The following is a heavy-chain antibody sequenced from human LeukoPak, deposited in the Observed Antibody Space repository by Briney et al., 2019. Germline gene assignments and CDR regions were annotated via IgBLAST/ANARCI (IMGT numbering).Heavy chain of an antibody. Sequence: GGSLRLSCAASGFTFSSYSMNWVRQAPGRGLEWVSSISSSSSYIYYADSVKGRFTISRDNAKNSLYLQMNSLRAEDTAVYYCARDGGGGSDSSGYYHPFDYWGQGTLVTVSS. D-gene: IGHD3-22*01. CDR1: GFTFSSYS. J-gene: IGHJ4*02. CDR2: ISSSSSYI. V-gene: IGHV3-21*01. CDR3: ARDGGGGSDSSGYYHPFDY.